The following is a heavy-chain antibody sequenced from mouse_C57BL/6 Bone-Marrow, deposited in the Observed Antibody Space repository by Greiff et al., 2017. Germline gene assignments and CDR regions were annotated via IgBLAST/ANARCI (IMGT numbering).Heavy chain of an antibody. CDR2: IYPGDGDT. CDR3: ARDGYPAWFAY. D-gene: IGHD2-3*01. CDR1: GYAFSSYW. V-gene: IGHV1-80*01. J-gene: IGHJ3*01. Sequence: VKLVESGAELVKPGASVKISCKASGYAFSSYWMNWVKQRPGKGLEWIGQIYPGDGDTNYNGKFKGKATLTADKSSSTAYMQLSSLTSEDSAVYFCARDGYPAWFAYWGQGTLVTVSA.